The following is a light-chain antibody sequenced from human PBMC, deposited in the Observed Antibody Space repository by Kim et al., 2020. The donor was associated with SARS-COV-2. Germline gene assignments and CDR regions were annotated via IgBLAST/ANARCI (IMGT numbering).Light chain of an antibody. J-gene: IGLJ2*01. Sequence: ELTQPSSVSVSPGQTAKITCSGDLLARRYVRWFQQKPGQAPVVVIYKDTERPSGISERFSGSSAGTSVTLTISGAQVEDEADYYCYSAADRKGVFGGG. V-gene: IGLV3-27*01. CDR2: KDT. CDR3: YSAADRKGV. CDR1: LLARRY.